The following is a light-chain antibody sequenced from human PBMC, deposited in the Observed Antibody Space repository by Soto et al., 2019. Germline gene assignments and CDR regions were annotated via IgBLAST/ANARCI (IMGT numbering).Light chain of an antibody. J-gene: IGKJ2*01. CDR3: QQYDNHPYT. CDR2: DAS. CDR1: QDISNY. V-gene: IGKV1-33*01. Sequence: DIQMTQSPSSLSASVGDRVTITCQTSQDISNYLKWYQQKPGKAPKLLNYDASNLETGVPSRFSGSGSGTDFTFTISSLQAEDIATYYCQQYDNHPYTFGQGTKLEIK.